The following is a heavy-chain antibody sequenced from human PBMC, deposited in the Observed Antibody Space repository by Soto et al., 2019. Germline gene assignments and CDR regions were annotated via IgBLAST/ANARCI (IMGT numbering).Heavy chain of an antibody. CDR1: GYTFTSYY. V-gene: IGHV1-46*01. CDR3: ARGGYDILTGYPHYGMDV. J-gene: IGHJ6*02. Sequence: ASVKVSCKASGYTFTSYYMHWVRQPPGQGLEWMGIINPSGGSTSYAQKFQGRVTMTRDTSTSTVYMELSSLRSEDTAVYYCARGGYDILTGYPHYGMDVWGQGTTVTVSS. D-gene: IGHD3-9*01. CDR2: INPSGGST.